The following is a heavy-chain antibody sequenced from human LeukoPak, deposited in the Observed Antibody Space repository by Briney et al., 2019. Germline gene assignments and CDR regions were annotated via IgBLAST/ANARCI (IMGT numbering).Heavy chain of an antibody. D-gene: IGHD3-22*01. V-gene: IGHV4-39*07. J-gene: IGHJ4*02. CDR2: IYHSGNT. CDR1: GDSFSSNSYY. CDR3: ARSLSPEYYYDSSGYYYYFDY. Sequence: SETLSLTCTVSGDSFSSNSYYWAWIRQPPGKGLEWIGSIYHSGNTYYNPSLKSRVTISVDTSKNQFSLKMSSVTAADTAVYYCARSLSPEYYYDSSGYYYYFDYWGQGTLVTVSS.